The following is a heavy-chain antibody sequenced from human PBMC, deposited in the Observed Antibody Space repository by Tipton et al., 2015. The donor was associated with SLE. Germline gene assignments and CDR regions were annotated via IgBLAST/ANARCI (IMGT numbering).Heavy chain of an antibody. D-gene: IGHD3-3*01. J-gene: IGHJ4*02. CDR3: AGHHGDFWRGHMAFDY. CDR1: GDSIGSSGYY. V-gene: IGHV4-31*01. CDR2: IHYSGNT. Sequence: TLSLTCTVSGDSIGSSGYYWSWIRQFPGKVLEWIGHIHYSGNTYYNPSLKSQMTISVDTSRNQFSLNVTSVTAADTAVYYCAGHHGDFWRGHMAFDYWGQGTLVTVSS.